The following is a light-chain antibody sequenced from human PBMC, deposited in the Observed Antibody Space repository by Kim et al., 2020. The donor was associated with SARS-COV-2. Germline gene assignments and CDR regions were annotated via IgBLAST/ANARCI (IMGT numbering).Light chain of an antibody. Sequence: SPGERAAYACRASHSIPSNFLAWYQQKPGQAPRLLIYGASHRAAGIPDKFTASESGTDFTLTITRLEPEDFAVYYCQQYGNTPWTFGQGTKVDIK. J-gene: IGKJ1*01. V-gene: IGKV3-20*01. CDR1: HSIPSNF. CDR3: QQYGNTPWT. CDR2: GAS.